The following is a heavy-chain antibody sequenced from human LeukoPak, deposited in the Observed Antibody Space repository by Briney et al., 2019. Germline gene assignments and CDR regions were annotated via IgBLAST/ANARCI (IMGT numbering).Heavy chain of an antibody. CDR3: ARQPEDFWSESRLDY. D-gene: IGHD3-3*01. CDR2: IYYSGST. CDR1: GGSISSSSYY. V-gene: IGHV4-39*01. J-gene: IGHJ4*02. Sequence: PSETLSLTCTVSGGSISSSSYYWGWIRQPPGKGLEWIGCIYYSGSTYYNPSLKSRVTISVDKSKNQFSPKLSSVTAADTAVYYCARQPEDFWSESRLDYWGQGTLVTVSS.